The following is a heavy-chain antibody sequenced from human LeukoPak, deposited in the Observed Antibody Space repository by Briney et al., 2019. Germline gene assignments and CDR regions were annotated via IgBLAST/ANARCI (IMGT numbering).Heavy chain of an antibody. Sequence: GGSLRLSCAASGITFSSYGMHWVRQAPGKGLEWVAVISYDGSNKYYADSVKGRFTISRDNSKNTLYLQMNSLRGEDTAVYYCARDFVYDFWSGYHFDYWGQGTLVTVSS. V-gene: IGHV3-30*03. CDR3: ARDFVYDFWSGYHFDY. CDR2: ISYDGSNK. J-gene: IGHJ4*02. CDR1: GITFSSYG. D-gene: IGHD3-3*01.